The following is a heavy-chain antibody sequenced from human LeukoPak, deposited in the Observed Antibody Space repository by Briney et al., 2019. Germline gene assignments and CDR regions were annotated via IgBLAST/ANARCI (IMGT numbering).Heavy chain of an antibody. V-gene: IGHV5-51*01. CDR1: GYNFTPYW. CDR3: ARLSIGAFDI. J-gene: IGHJ3*02. Sequence: GESLKISCQSSGYNFTPYWIVWVRQMPGKGLEWMGITFAGYSYTIYSPSFQGQVTISADKSISTAYLQWSSLKASDTAMYYCARLSIGAFDIWGQGTMVTVSS. D-gene: IGHD3-22*01. CDR2: TFAGYSYT.